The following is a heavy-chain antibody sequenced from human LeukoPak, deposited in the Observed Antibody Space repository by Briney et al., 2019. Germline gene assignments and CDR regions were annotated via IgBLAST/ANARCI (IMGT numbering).Heavy chain of an antibody. J-gene: IGHJ4*02. CDR3: ARTNSGYDLIPDY. CDR2: IHPNSGGT. V-gene: IGHV1-2*02. CDR1: GYTFTGYY. D-gene: IGHD5-12*01. Sequence: GSVKVACKASGYTFTGYYMHWVRQAPGQGLEWMGWIHPNSGGTNYAQKFQGRVTMTRDTSLSTAYMELSRLRSDDTAVYYCARTNSGYDLIPDYWGQGTLVTASS.